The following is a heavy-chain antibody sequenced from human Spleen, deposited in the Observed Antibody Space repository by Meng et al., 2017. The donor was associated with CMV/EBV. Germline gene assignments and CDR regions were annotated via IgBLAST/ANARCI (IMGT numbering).Heavy chain of an antibody. CDR2: IRYDGSNA. V-gene: IGHV3-30*02. D-gene: IGHD3-10*01. J-gene: IGHJ4*02. CDR1: GFSLSKFG. Sequence: GGSLRLSCVASGFSLSKFGIHWVRQTPGKGLEWVSFIRYDGSNASYSDSVRGRFTISRHNSENTVYLQMNSLRVEDTAIYYCAKLPFKGSGPYYWGQGTLVTVSS. CDR3: AKLPFKGSGPYY.